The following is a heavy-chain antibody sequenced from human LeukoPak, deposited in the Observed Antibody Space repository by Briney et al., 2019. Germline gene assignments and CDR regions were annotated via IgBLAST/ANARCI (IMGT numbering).Heavy chain of an antibody. D-gene: IGHD3-10*01. J-gene: IGHJ6*02. CDR2: IYYSGST. Sequence: SETLSLTCTVSGGSISSYYWSWIRQPPGKGLEWIGYIYYSGSTNYNPSLKSRVTISVDTSKNQFSLKLSSVTAADTAVYYCARLSSSGWFGKQYYYGMDVWGQGTTVTVSS. CDR3: ARLSSSGWFGKQYYYGMDV. CDR1: GGSISSYY. V-gene: IGHV4-59*08.